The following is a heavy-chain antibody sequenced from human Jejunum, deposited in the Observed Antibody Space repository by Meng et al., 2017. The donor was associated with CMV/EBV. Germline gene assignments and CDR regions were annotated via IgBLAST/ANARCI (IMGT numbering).Heavy chain of an antibody. D-gene: IGHD3-16*01. CDR2: INTSVGYT. CDR1: GYTFTNYY. V-gene: IGHV1-46*01. Sequence: VRRGQTGAVGKKPGASVKVSCKASGYTFTNYYMQWVRQAPGQGLEWMGIINTSVGYTSHAQKFQGRVTMTRDTSTSTVHMEVSSLRSADTAVYYCARASRVLGGFDYWGQGTLVTVSS. J-gene: IGHJ4*02. CDR3: ARASRVLGGFDY.